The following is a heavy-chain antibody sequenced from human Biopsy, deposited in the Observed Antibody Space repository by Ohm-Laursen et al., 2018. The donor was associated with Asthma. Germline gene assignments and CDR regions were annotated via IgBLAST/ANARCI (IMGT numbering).Heavy chain of an antibody. Sequence: ASVKVSCKASGYTFTSYYIHWVRQAPGQGLEWMGIINPSGGSTSYPQKFQGRVTMTRDTSTSTVYMELSNLSSEDTAVYYCARAFVESAAFDYWGQGTLVTVS. J-gene: IGHJ4*02. D-gene: IGHD2/OR15-2a*01. CDR2: INPSGGST. V-gene: IGHV1-46*01. CDR3: ARAFVESAAFDY. CDR1: GYTFTSYY.